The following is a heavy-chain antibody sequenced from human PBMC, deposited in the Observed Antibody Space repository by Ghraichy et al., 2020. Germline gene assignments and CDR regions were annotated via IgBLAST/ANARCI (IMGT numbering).Heavy chain of an antibody. D-gene: IGHD3-22*01. CDR2: IYYSGST. J-gene: IGHJ3*02. Sequence: SETLSLTCTVSGGSVSSGSYYWSWIRQPPGKGLEWIGYIYYSGSTNYNPSLKSRVTISVDTSKNQFSLKLSSVTAADTAVYYCARFYDSSGWDAFDIWGQGTMVTVSS. CDR1: GGSVSSGSYY. CDR3: ARFYDSSGWDAFDI. V-gene: IGHV4-61*01.